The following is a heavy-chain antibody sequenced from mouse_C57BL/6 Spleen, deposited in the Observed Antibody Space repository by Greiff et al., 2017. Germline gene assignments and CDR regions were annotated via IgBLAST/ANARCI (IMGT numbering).Heavy chain of an antibody. CDR2: INPSNGGT. Sequence: VQLQQPGTELVKPGASVKLSCKASGYTFTSYWMHWVKQRPGQGLEWIGNINPSNGGTNYTEKLKSKATLTVDKSSSTAYMQLSSLTSEDSAVYYGAISPLFLSWYFDVWGTGTTVTVSS. CDR3: AISPLFLSWYFDV. V-gene: IGHV1-53*01. J-gene: IGHJ1*03. CDR1: GYTFTSYW.